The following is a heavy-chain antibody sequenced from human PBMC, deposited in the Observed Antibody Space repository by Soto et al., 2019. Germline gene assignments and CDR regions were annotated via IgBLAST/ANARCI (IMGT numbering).Heavy chain of an antibody. CDR1: GFSLTTSGVV. Sequence: SGHMRVYPTQTLTLTCTFSGFSLTTSGVVVGCIRQPPGKALEWLALIYWNDDKRYSPSLKRRITITRDTYKNKVVLTMTNIDTVNTQTYYCAHRQTQRQRLVRSQVDWIDPLG. CDR2: IYWNDDK. D-gene: IGHD6-19*01. V-gene: IGHV2-5*01. CDR3: AHRQTQRQRLVRSQVDWIDP. J-gene: IGHJ5*02.